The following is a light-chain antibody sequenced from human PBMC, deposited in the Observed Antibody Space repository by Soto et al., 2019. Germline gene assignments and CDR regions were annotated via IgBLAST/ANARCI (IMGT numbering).Light chain of an antibody. J-gene: IGLJ2*01. V-gene: IGLV2-8*01. CDR3: CSYAGSITFT. CDR1: KSDVGGYNY. CDR2: EVR. Sequence: QSALTQPPSASGSPGQSVTISCTGTKSDVGGYNYVSWYQQHPGKAPKLLLSEVRKRPSGVSNRYSGSKSGNTASLTISGLQAEDEANYHCCSYAGSITFTFGGGTKLTVL.